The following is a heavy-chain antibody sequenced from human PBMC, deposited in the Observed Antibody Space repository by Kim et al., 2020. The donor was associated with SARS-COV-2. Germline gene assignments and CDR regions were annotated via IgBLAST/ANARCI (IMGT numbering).Heavy chain of an antibody. D-gene: IGHD3-10*01. CDR2: ISSSSSTI. CDR1: GFTFSSYS. J-gene: IGHJ6*02. V-gene: IGHV3-48*04. CDR3: AGFRITMVRGVIIPPYYYKSINV. Sequence: GGSLRLSCAASGFTFSSYSMNWVRQAPGKGLEWVSYISSSSSTIYYADSVKGRFTISRDNAKNSLYLQMNSLGAEDTAVYCCAGFRITMVRGVIIPPYYYKSINVWAPGTTVTVSS.